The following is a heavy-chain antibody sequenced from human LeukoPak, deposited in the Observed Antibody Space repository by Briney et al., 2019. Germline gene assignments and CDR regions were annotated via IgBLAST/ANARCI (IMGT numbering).Heavy chain of an antibody. J-gene: IGHJ4*02. CDR1: GGSISSGGYY. V-gene: IGHV4-31*03. D-gene: IGHD4-23*01. Sequence: SETLSLTFIVSGGSISSGGYYWTWIRQYPGKGLEWIGYIHYSGSTYYNPSLKSRVTMSEDTSKNQFSLKLSSVTAADTAVYYCARLRVQNYGGNWGFDYWGQGTLVTVSS. CDR3: ARLRVQNYGGNWGFDY. CDR2: IHYSGST.